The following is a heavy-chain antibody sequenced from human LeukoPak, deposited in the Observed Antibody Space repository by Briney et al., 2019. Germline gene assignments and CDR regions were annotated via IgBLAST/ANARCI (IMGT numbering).Heavy chain of an antibody. CDR1: GYTFTSYG. Sequence: ASVKVSCKASGYTFTSYGISWVRQAPGQGLEWMGWISAYNGNTNYAQKLQGRVTMTTDTSTSTAYMELRSLRSDDKAVYYCARPKYDILTGHKDSSGSPFDYWGQGTLVTVSS. CDR3: ARPKYDILTGHKDSSGSPFDY. CDR2: ISAYNGNT. J-gene: IGHJ4*02. V-gene: IGHV1-18*01. D-gene: IGHD3-9*01.